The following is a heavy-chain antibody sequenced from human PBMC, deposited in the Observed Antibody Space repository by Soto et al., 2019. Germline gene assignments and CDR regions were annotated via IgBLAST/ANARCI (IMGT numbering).Heavy chain of an antibody. D-gene: IGHD6-13*01. CDR1: GFTFSSYA. V-gene: IGHV3-23*01. CDR3: AKDIGGSSWYVDAFDI. Sequence: HPGGSLRLSCAASGFTFSSYAMSWVRQAPGKGLEWVSAISGSGGSTYYADSVKGRFTISRDNSKNTLYLQMNSLRAEDTAVYYCAKDIGGSSWYVDAFDIWGQGTMVTVSS. J-gene: IGHJ3*02. CDR2: ISGSGGST.